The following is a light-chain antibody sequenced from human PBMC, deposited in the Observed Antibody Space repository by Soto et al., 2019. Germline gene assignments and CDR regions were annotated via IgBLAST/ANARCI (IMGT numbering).Light chain of an antibody. CDR1: NIGSKS. CDR3: YVWDSSSDHVV. V-gene: IGLV3-21*04. CDR2: YDS. Sequence: SYELTQPPSVSVAPGKTARITCGGNNIGSKSVHWYQQKPGQAPVLVIYYDSDWPSGIPERFSGSNSGNTATLTISRGEAGDAAAYYFYVWDSSSDHVVFGGGTKLTVL. J-gene: IGLJ2*01.